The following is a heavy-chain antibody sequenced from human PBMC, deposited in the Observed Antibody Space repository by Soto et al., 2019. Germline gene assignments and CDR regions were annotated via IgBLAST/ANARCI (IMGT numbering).Heavy chain of an antibody. V-gene: IGHV1-69*12. CDR2: IIPIFGTA. CDR1: GGTFSSYA. J-gene: IGHJ4*02. D-gene: IGHD2-2*01. Sequence: QVQLVQSGAEVKKPGSSVKVSCKASGGTFSSYAISWVRQAPGQGLEWMGGIIPIFGTANYAQKFQGRVXIXAXXSTSTAYMELSSLRSEDTAVYYCANLLVPAAPFDYWGQGTLVTVSS. CDR3: ANLLVPAAPFDY.